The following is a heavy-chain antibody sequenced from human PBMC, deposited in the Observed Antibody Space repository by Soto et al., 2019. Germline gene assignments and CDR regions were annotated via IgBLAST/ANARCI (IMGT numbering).Heavy chain of an antibody. CDR1: GYTFASYA. D-gene: IGHD6-13*01. Sequence: ASVKVSCKASGYTFASYAMHWVRQAPGQRLEWMGWINAGNGNTKYSQKFQGRVTITADKSTSTAYMELSSLRSEDTAVYYCARRGYSSSWYYYYYYGMDVWGQGTTVTVSS. J-gene: IGHJ6*02. V-gene: IGHV1-3*01. CDR3: ARRGYSSSWYYYYYYGMDV. CDR2: INAGNGNT.